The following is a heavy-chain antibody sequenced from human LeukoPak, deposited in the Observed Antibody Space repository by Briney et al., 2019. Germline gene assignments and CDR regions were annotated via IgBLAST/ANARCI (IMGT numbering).Heavy chain of an antibody. V-gene: IGHV3-20*04. J-gene: IGHJ6*03. CDR1: GFTFDGFTFDDYG. CDR2: INWNGGST. Sequence: GGSLRLSCVVSGFTFDGFTFDDYGMSWVRQAPGKGLEWVSAINWNGGSTGYADSVKGRFTISRDNDQNSLYLQMNSLRAEDTAVYYCARDFPPYGSGSDPWYYYYMDVWGKGTTVTISS. D-gene: IGHD3-10*01. CDR3: ARDFPPYGSGSDPWYYYYMDV.